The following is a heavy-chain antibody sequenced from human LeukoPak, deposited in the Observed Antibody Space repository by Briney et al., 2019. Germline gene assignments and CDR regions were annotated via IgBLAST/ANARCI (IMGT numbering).Heavy chain of an antibody. CDR1: GGSISSSSYY. J-gene: IGHJ4*02. V-gene: IGHV4-39*07. D-gene: IGHD3-22*01. CDR2: IYYSGST. Sequence: SETPSLTCTVSGGSISSSSYYWGWIRQPPGKGLEWIGSIYYSGSTYYNPSLKGRVTISVDTSKNQFSLKLSSVTAADTAVYYCARDSTLYDSSGYYFHWGQGTLVTVSS. CDR3: ARDSTLYDSSGYYFH.